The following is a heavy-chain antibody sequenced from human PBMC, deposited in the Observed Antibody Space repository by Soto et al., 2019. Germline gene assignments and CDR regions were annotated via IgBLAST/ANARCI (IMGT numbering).Heavy chain of an antibody. CDR2: INHSGST. CDR1: GGSFSGYY. V-gene: IGHV4-34*01. D-gene: IGHD3-3*01. CDR3: ARGQPLRFLEWSGYYYYMDV. Sequence: SETLSLTCAVYGGSFSGYYWSWIRQPPGKGLEWIGEINHSGSTNYNPSLKSRVTISVDTSKNQFSLKLSSVTAADTAVYYCARGQPLRFLEWSGYYYYMDVWGKGTTVTVSS. J-gene: IGHJ6*03.